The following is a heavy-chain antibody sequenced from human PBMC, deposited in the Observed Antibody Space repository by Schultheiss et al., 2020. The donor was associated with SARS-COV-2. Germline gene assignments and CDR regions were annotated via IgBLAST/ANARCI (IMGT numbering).Heavy chain of an antibody. CDR3: ARGHSSSWYRRGFDP. CDR1: GGSISSSSYY. CDR2: ICCRGST. V-gene: IGHV4-61*05. D-gene: IGHD6-13*01. J-gene: IGHJ5*02. Sequence: SETLSLTCAVSGGSISSSSYYWGWIRQPPGKGLEWVGHICCRGSTKYNPSLKSRVTISVDTSKNQFSLKLSSVTAADTAVYYCARGHSSSWYRRGFDPWGQGTLVTVSS.